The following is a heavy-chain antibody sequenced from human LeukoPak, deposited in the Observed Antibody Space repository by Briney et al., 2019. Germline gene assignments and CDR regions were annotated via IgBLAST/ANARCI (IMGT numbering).Heavy chain of an antibody. CDR3: ASRYCSSTSCYSDVPDIDY. J-gene: IGHJ4*02. D-gene: IGHD2-2*02. Sequence: PSETLSLTCAVYGGSFSGYYWSWIRQPPGKGLEWIGEINHSGSTNYNPSLKSRVTISVDTSKNQFSLKLSSVTAADTAVYYCASRYCSSTSCYSDVPDIDYWGQGTLVTVSS. CDR1: GGSFSGYY. CDR2: INHSGST. V-gene: IGHV4-34*01.